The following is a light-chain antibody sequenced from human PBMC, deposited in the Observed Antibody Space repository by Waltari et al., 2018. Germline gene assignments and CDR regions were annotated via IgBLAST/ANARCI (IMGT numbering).Light chain of an antibody. Sequence: VVLTQSPATLSVSPGESASSSCRASQSVSSDLAWYQQKPGQAPRLLFDAASTRATASPAKFRGSGSGTEITLTIISLQSGDSATYYGQQYNRWPPITFGQGTRLEI. CDR2: AAS. J-gene: IGKJ5*01. CDR1: QSVSSD. CDR3: QQYNRWPPIT. V-gene: IGKV3-15*01.